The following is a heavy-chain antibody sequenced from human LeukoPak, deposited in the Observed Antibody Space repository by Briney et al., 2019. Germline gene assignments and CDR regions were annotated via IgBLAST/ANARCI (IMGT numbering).Heavy chain of an antibody. CDR3: AKDIHIGHGSGWPES. V-gene: IGHV3-43D*03. CDR2: ITWDGGST. Sequence: GGSLXLSCAASGFTFSSYAMSWVRHVPGQGLEWVSHITWDGGSTYYAGSVKGRFTISRDNSKNSLYLQMNSLGAEDTALYYCAKDIHIGHGSGWPESWGQGTLVTVSS. CDR1: GFTFSSYA. D-gene: IGHD6-19*01. J-gene: IGHJ5*02.